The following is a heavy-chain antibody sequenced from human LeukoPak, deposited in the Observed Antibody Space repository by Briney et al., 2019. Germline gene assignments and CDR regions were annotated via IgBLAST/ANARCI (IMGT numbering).Heavy chain of an antibody. V-gene: IGHV3-23*01. CDR2: ISPGGTDT. J-gene: IGHJ4*02. D-gene: IGHD3-10*01. CDR3: AKRGGYETMAAFDY. Sequence: GGSLRLSCAASGFTFSTYAMSWVRQAPRKGLEWVSAISPGGTDTYYADSVRGRFTISRDNSKNTVFLQMNSLRVEDTAVYYCAKRGGYETMAAFDYWGQGTLVPVSS. CDR1: GFTFSTYA.